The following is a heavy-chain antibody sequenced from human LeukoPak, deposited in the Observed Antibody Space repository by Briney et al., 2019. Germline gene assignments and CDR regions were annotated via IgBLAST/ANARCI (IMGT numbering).Heavy chain of an antibody. CDR1: GGSISSSSYY. V-gene: IGHV4-39*07. Sequence: SETLSLTCTVSGGSISSSSYYWGWIRQPPGKGLEWIGSIYYSGSTYYNPSLKSRVTISVDTSKNQFSLKLSSVTAADTAVYYCARELSGYWGQGTLVTVSS. J-gene: IGHJ4*02. D-gene: IGHD3-10*01. CDR3: ARELSGY. CDR2: IYYSGST.